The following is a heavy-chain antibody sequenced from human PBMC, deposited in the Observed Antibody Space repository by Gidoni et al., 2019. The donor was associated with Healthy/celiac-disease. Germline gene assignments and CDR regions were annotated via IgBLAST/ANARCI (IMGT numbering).Heavy chain of an antibody. CDR1: GFTFSSYG. D-gene: IGHD1-26*01. V-gene: IGHV3-33*01. CDR2: IWYDGSNK. Sequence: QVQLVESGGGVVQPGRSLRLSCAASGFTFSSYGMHWVRQAPGKGLEWVAVIWYDGSNKYYADSVKGRFTISRDNSKNTLYLQMNSLRAEDTAVYYCARAPIAGSGSYSYLDYWGQGTLVTVSS. CDR3: ARAPIAGSGSYSYLDY. J-gene: IGHJ4*02.